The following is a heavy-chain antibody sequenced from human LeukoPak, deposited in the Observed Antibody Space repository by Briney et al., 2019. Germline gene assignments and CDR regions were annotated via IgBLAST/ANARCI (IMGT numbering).Heavy chain of an antibody. D-gene: IGHD4-17*01. CDR3: ARGGTVTLNWFDP. CDR1: GFTFSSYS. J-gene: IGHJ5*02. Sequence: NPGGSLRLSCVASGFTFSSYSMNWVRQAPGKGLEWVSSISSSSSYIYYADSVKGRFTISRDNAKNSLYLQMNSLRAEDTAVYYCARGGTVTLNWFDPWGQGTLVTVSS. V-gene: IGHV3-21*01. CDR2: ISSSSSYI.